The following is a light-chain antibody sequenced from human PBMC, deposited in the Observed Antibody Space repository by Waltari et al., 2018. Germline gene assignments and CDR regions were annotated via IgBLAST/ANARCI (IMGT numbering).Light chain of an antibody. Sequence: DIVMTQSPDSLAVSLGERATITCKSSQTVLYSSNNKNYLAWYQQKAGQSPKLLLYWASTPEAGVPDRFSGSRSRTDFTLTINSLQAEDVAVYYCQQYYAAPTFGQGTKVEI. V-gene: IGKV4-1*01. J-gene: IGKJ1*01. CDR3: QQYYAAPT. CDR1: QTVLYSSNNKNY. CDR2: WAS.